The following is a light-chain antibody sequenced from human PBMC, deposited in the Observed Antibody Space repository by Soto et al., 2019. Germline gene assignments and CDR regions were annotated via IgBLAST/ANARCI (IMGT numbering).Light chain of an antibody. CDR1: SSNVGSHT. V-gene: IGLV1-44*01. CDR2: SNN. Sequence: QSVVTQPPTASGTPVQRVTISCSGSSSNVGSHTVNWYQQLPGTAPKLLNYSNNQRPSGVPDRFSGSKSGTSASLAISGLQSEDEADYYCAAWDDSLNGYVFGTGTKLTVL. J-gene: IGLJ1*01. CDR3: AAWDDSLNGYV.